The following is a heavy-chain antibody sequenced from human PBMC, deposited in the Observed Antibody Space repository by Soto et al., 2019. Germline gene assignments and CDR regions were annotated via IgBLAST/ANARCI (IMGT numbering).Heavy chain of an antibody. J-gene: IGHJ4*02. CDR1: GYTFTSYD. CDR2: MNSNSGNT. CDR3: ARGLSLVGATVTYENDY. V-gene: IGHV1-8*01. Sequence: ASVKVSCKASGYTFTSYDINWVRQATGQGLEWMGWMNSNSGNTGYAQKFQGRVTMTRNTSISTAYMELSSLRSEDTAVYYCARGLSLVGATVTYENDYRAQGTPDTVSS. D-gene: IGHD4-17*01.